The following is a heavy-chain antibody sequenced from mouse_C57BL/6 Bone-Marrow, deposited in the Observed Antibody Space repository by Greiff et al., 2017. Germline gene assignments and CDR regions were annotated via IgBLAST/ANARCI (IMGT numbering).Heavy chain of an antibody. Sequence: VQLQQSGAELARPGASLKLSCKASGYTFTSFGISWVKQRTGQGLEWIGEIYPRTGNTYYNEKFKGKATLTADKSSSTAYLELRSLTSEDSAIYFCARSGYYAMDYWGQGTSVTVSS. V-gene: IGHV1-81*01. D-gene: IGHD3-2*02. CDR1: GYTFTSFG. J-gene: IGHJ4*01. CDR3: ARSGYYAMDY. CDR2: IYPRTGNT.